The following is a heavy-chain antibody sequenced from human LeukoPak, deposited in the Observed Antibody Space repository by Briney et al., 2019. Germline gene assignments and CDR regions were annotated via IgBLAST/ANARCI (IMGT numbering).Heavy chain of an antibody. CDR3: ARTMVTAISKRPAVLDY. CDR1: GGSFSGYY. J-gene: IGHJ4*02. Sequence: SETLSLTCAVYGGSFSGYYWSWIRQPPGKGLEWIGEINHSGGTNYNPSLKSRVTISVDTSKNQFSLKLSSVTAADTAVYYCARTMVTAISKRPAVLDYWGQGTLVTVSS. V-gene: IGHV4-34*01. D-gene: IGHD2-21*02. CDR2: INHSGGT.